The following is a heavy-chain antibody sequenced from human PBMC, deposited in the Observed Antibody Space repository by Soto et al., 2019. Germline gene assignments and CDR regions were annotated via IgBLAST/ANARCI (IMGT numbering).Heavy chain of an antibody. CDR1: GGSISSGGYY. D-gene: IGHD1-20*01. J-gene: IGHJ5*02. CDR2: IYYSGST. V-gene: IGHV4-31*03. CDR3: ASRITGTPGGWFDP. Sequence: TLSLTCTVSGGSISSGGYYGSWIRQHPGKGLEWIGYIYYSGSTYYNPSLKSRVTISVDTSKNQFSLKLSSVTAADTAVYYCASRITGTPGGWFDPWGQGTLVTVSS.